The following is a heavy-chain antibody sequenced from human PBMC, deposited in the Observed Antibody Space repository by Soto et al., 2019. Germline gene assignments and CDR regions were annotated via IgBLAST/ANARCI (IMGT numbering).Heavy chain of an antibody. J-gene: IGHJ5*01. CDR2: ISYDGSKQ. Sequence: SLQDSLPTWGSTLITYAMHWVRHGPGKGLEWVALISYDGSKQFYADSVKGRLTISRDNDKDMVHLQMNSLRREDTALYYCAKARDHYASGSPGWLDSWGKGTLGTVSS. CDR1: GSTLITYA. D-gene: IGHD3-10*01. CDR3: AKARDHYASGSPGWLDS. V-gene: IGHV3-30*18.